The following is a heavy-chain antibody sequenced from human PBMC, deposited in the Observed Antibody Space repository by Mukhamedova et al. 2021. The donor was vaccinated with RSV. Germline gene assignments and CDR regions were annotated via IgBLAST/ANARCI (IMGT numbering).Heavy chain of an antibody. CDR1: Y. CDR3: ARYRIRTFYDMAFDT. V-gene: IGHV4-4*08. J-gene: IGHJ4*02. D-gene: IGHD3-9*01. Sequence: YCSWIRQVPGKGLEWIAYFYTSENTNHNPSLKSRVTMSADTSKKSVSLRLSSVTAADTAVYYCARYRIRTFYDMAFDTWGQGILVT. CDR2: FYTSENT.